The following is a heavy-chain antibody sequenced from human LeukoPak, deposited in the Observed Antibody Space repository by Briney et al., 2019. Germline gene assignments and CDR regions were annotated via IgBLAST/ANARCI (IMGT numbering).Heavy chain of an antibody. V-gene: IGHV4-4*07. D-gene: IGHD2-21*02. Sequence: PSETLSLTCTVSGGSISSYYWSWIRQPAGKGLEWIGRIYTSGSTNYNPSLKSRVTMSVDTSKNQFSLKLSSVTAADTAMYYCASLPSAYCGGDCYLLNTNWGQGTLVTVSS. CDR1: GGSISSYY. J-gene: IGHJ4*02. CDR2: IYTSGST. CDR3: ASLPSAYCGGDCYLLNTN.